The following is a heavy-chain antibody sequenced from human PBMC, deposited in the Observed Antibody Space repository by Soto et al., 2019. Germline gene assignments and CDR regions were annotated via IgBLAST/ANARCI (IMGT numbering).Heavy chain of an antibody. CDR3: ARHPRLVRTAYGFGGGLRWFDP. CDR2: IYYSGST. CDR1: GGSISSSSYY. D-gene: IGHD3-10*01. J-gene: IGHJ5*02. V-gene: IGHV4-39*01. Sequence: SETLSLTCTVSGGSISSSSYYWGWIRQPPGKGLEWIGSIYYSGSTYYNPSLKSRVTISVDTSKNQFSLKLSSVTAADTAVYYCARHPRLVRTAYGFGGGLRWFDPWGQGTLVTVSS.